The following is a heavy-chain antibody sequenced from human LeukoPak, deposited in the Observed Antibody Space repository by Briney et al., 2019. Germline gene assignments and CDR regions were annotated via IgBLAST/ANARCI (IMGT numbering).Heavy chain of an antibody. CDR2: ISSSSSYT. D-gene: IGHD6-19*01. CDR3: ARDHGSGWFYSDY. Sequence: PGGSLRLSCAASGFTFSDYYMSWIRQAPGKGLEWVSYISSSSSYTNYADSVKGRFTVSRDNAKNSLYLQMNSLRAEDTAVYYCARDHGSGWFYSDYWGQGTLVTVSS. J-gene: IGHJ4*02. V-gene: IGHV3-11*06. CDR1: GFTFSDYY.